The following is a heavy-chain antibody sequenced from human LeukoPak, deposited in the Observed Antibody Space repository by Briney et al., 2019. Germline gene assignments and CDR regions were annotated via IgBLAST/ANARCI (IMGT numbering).Heavy chain of an antibody. CDR1: GYTFTGYY. V-gene: IGHV1-2*02. Sequence: ASVKVSCKASGYTFTGYYMHWVRQAPGQGLEWMGWINPNSGGTNYAQKFQGRVTMTRDTSISTAYMELSRLRSDGTAVYYCARAGSIAARHFDYWGQGTLVTVSS. CDR2: INPNSGGT. CDR3: ARAGSIAARHFDY. J-gene: IGHJ4*02. D-gene: IGHD6-6*01.